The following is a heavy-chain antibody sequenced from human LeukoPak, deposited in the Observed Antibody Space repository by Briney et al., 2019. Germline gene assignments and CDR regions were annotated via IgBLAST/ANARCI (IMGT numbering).Heavy chain of an antibody. D-gene: IGHD2-2*01. CDR1: GFTFSSYR. V-gene: IGHV3-7*01. CDR3: ARALGYQLLPGYFCYMDV. J-gene: IGHJ6*03. Sequence: GGSLRLSCAASGFTFSSYRMSWLRQAPGKGLEWVANIKQHGSEKYYVDSVKGRFTISRDNAKNSLYLQMNSLRAEDTAVYYCARALGYQLLPGYFCYMDVWGKGTTVTVSS. CDR2: IKQHGSEK.